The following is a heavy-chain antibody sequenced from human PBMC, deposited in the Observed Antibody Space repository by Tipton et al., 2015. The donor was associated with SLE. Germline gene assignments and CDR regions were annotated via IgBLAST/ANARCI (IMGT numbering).Heavy chain of an antibody. D-gene: IGHD3-22*01. V-gene: IGHV4-39*07. CDR1: GGSIRGSTYY. CDR2: LDYSGST. J-gene: IGHJ4*02. Sequence: TLSLTCTVSGGSIRGSTYYWGWIRQPPGKGLEWIGSLDYSGSTYYNPSLKSRINISVDTSKNQFSLKLSSVTAADTAVYYCASAVGDTSGYLDYWGLGTLVPVSS. CDR3: ASAVGDTSGYLDY.